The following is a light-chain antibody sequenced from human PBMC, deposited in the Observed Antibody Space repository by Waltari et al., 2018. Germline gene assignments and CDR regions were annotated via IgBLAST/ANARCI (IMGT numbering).Light chain of an antibody. CDR1: GSNIGTNF. CDR3: AAWYDSLSAVV. CDR2: RSD. Sequence: QSALTQPPAASGTPGQRLIISCSGSGSNIGTNFVYWYQQFPGTAPKLLIYRSDQRASGVPDRFSGSKSGSSASLAISGLQSEDESLYYCAAWYDSLSAVVFGGGTQVTVL. V-gene: IGLV1-47*01. J-gene: IGLJ7*01.